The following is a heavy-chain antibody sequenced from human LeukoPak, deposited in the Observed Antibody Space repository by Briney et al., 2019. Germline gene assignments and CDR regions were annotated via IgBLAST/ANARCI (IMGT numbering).Heavy chain of an antibody. J-gene: IGHJ4*02. Sequence: ASVKVSCKASGYTFTDYYMHWVRQAPGQGLEWMGWINPNSGGTNYAQKFQGRVTMTRDTSINTAYMELSRLRSDDTAVYYCARVRVEQWGTDFDCWGQGTLVTVSS. D-gene: IGHD6-19*01. V-gene: IGHV1-2*02. CDR3: ARVRVEQWGTDFDC. CDR2: INPNSGGT. CDR1: GYTFTDYY.